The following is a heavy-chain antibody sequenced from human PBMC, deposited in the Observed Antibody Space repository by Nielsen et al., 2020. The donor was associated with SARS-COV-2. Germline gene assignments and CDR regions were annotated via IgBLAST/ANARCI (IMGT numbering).Heavy chain of an antibody. Sequence: ASVKVSCKASGYTFTSYYMHWVRQAPGQGLEWMGIINPSGGSTSYAQKFQGRVTMTRDTSTSTVYMELSSLRSEDTAVYYCARGITYYYDSREDYDAFDIWGQGTMVTVSS. CDR3: ARGITYYYDSREDYDAFDI. V-gene: IGHV1-46*01. D-gene: IGHD3-22*01. CDR1: GYTFTSYY. CDR2: INPSGGST. J-gene: IGHJ3*02.